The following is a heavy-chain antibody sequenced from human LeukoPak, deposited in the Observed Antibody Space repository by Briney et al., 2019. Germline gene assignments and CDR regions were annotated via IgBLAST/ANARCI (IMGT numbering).Heavy chain of an antibody. CDR2: IYTRGST. J-gene: IGHJ5*02. CDR1: GGSISSGSYY. V-gene: IGHV4-61*02. D-gene: IGHD1-1*01. Sequence: PSQTLSLTCTVSGGSISSGSYYWSWIRQPAGKGLEWIGRIYTRGSTYYNPSLKSRVTISVDTSKNHFSLKLSSVTAADTAVYYCARGGEYNTLKWFDPWGQGTLVIVSS. CDR3: ARGGEYNTLKWFDP.